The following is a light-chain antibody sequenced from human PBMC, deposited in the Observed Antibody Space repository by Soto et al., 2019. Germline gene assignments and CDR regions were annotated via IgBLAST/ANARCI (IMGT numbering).Light chain of an antibody. CDR3: QQYNNWPMT. Sequence: EIVLTQSPATLSLSPGERATLSCRASQSVSSFLAWYQQKPGQAPRLLIYDASNRATGIPARFSGSGSGTDFTLTINSLEAEDFAVYYCQQYNNWPMTFGQGTKVDIK. J-gene: IGKJ1*01. CDR2: DAS. V-gene: IGKV3-11*01. CDR1: QSVSSF.